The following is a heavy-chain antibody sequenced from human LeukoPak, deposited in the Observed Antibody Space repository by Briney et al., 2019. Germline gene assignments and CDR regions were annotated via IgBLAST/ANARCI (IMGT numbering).Heavy chain of an antibody. CDR2: IKSKTDGGTT. D-gene: IGHD3-9*01. CDR1: GFTFSNAW. J-gene: IGHJ6*03. V-gene: IGHV3-15*01. Sequence: PGGSLRLSCAASGFTFSNAWMSWVRQAPGKGLEWVGRIKSKTDGGTTDYAAPVKGRFTISRDDSKNTLYLQMNSLKTEDTAVYYCTTSVLRYFDWHSPNYYYYMDVWGKGTTVTVSS. CDR3: TTSVLRYFDWHSPNYYYYMDV.